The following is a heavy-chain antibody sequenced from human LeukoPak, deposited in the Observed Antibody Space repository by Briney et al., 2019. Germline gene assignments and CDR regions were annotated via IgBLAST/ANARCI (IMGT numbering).Heavy chain of an antibody. CDR2: ISGSGGGT. D-gene: IGHD4-17*01. J-gene: IGHJ5*02. CDR3: ATPPTVNGPNP. V-gene: IGHV3-23*01. Sequence: GGSLRLSCAASGFTFSSYALNWVRQAPGKWLGWVSAISGSGGGTYYADSVKGRFTISRANSKNTLYLQMNSLRAEDTAVYYCATPPTVNGPNPWGQGTLVTVSS. CDR1: GFTFSSYA.